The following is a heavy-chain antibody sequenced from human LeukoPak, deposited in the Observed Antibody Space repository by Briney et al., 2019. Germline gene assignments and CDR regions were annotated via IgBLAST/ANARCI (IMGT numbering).Heavy chain of an antibody. D-gene: IGHD3-10*01. CDR2: ISDRGGST. V-gene: IGHV3-23*01. CDR3: AKRGVVIRAVIIVGFHKEAYYFDY. CDR1: GITLSNYG. Sequence: GGSLRLSCAVSGITLSNYGMSWVRQAPGEGLQWVAGISDRGGSTNYADSVKGRFTISRDNSKNTLYLQMNSLRAEDTAVYFCAKRGVVIRAVIIVGFHKEAYYFDYWGQGALVTVSS. J-gene: IGHJ4*02.